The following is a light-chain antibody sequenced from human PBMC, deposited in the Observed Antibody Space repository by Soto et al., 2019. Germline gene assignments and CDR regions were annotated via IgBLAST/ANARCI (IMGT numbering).Light chain of an antibody. CDR3: QQYDNLPRNT. V-gene: IGKV1-33*01. Sequence: DIQMTQSPSSLSASVGDRVTITCQASQDISKYLNWYQQKPGKAPKLLIYDASNLETGVPSRFSGSGSGTHFTFTISSQQPEDIAIYYCQQYDNLPRNTFGQGTKLEIK. J-gene: IGKJ2*01. CDR2: DAS. CDR1: QDISKY.